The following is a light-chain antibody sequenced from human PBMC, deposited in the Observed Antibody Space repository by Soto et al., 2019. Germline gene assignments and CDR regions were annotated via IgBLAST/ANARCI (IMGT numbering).Light chain of an antibody. CDR1: QSVGSS. V-gene: IGKV3-15*01. CDR2: GAS. Sequence: TQSPATLSVSPGDRATLSCRACQSVGSSLAWYQQKRGQPPRLLIYGASSRESGVPDRFSGSGSGTEFVLTVTSLQSDDSAVYSCQQYNSWPPTFGQGTRVEIK. J-gene: IGKJ1*01. CDR3: QQYNSWPPT.